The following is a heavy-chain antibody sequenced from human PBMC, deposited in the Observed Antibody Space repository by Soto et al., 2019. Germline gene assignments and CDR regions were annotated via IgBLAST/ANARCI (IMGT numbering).Heavy chain of an antibody. V-gene: IGHV3-74*01. CDR1: RFTFSSYW. J-gene: IGHJ6*03. CDR2: INSDGSST. Sequence: EVQLVESGGGLVQPGGSLRLSCAASRFTFSSYWMHWVRQAPGKGLVWVSRINSDGSSTRYADSVQRRFTISRDNAKNTLYLQMNSLRAEDTAVYYCARDRDFYYYMDVWGKGTTVTVSS. CDR3: ARDRDFYYYMDV.